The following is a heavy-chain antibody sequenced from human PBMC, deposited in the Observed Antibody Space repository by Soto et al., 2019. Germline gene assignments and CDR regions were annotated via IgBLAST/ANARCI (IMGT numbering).Heavy chain of an antibody. CDR1: GFTFSSYG. D-gene: IGHD5-12*01. Sequence: QVQLVESGGGVVQPGRSLRLACAASGFTFSSYGMHWGRQAPGKGLEWVAVIWYDGSNKYYADSVKGRFTISRDNSNNTLYLQMNSLIAEDMAVYYCAVEYSGYADDDFDIWGQGTMVTVSS. CDR2: IWYDGSNK. J-gene: IGHJ3*02. CDR3: AVEYSGYADDDFDI. V-gene: IGHV3-33*01.